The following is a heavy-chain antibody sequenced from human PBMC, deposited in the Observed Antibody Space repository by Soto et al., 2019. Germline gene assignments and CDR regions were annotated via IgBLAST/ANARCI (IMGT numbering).Heavy chain of an antibody. CDR3: ARARITGTTSDGLGY. D-gene: IGHD1-7*01. J-gene: IGHJ4*02. CDR1: GYTFTSYG. Sequence: GASVKVSCKASGYTFTSYGISWVRQAPGQGLEWMGWISAYNGNTNYAQKLQGRVTMTTDTSTSTAYVELRSLRSDDTAVYYCARARITGTTSDGLGYWGQGTLVTVSS. V-gene: IGHV1-18*01. CDR2: ISAYNGNT.